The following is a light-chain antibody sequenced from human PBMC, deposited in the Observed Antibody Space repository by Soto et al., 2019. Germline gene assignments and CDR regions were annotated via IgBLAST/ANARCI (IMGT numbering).Light chain of an antibody. CDR3: QHYYSSPLT. Sequence: DIVMTQSPDSLSVYLGERATINCKSSQSVLSSSNNKNYLAWYQQKPGQPPKVVIYWASTRGSGVPDRFSGSGSGTDFTLTISSLQAEDVAVYYCQHYYSSPLTFGGGTKVEIK. V-gene: IGKV4-1*01. CDR2: WAS. J-gene: IGKJ4*01. CDR1: QSVLSSSNNKNY.